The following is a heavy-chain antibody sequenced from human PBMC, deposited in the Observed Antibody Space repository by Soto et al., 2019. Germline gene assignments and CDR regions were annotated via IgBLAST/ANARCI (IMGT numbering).Heavy chain of an antibody. Sequence: ASVKVSCKTSGGTFTSYYMHWVRQAPGQGLEWMGWISAYNGNTNYAQKLQGRVTMTTDTSTSTAYMELRSLRSDDTAVYYCARDSGVVVPAATFDYWGQGTLVTVSS. CDR3: ARDSGVVVPAATFDY. CDR1: GGTFTSYY. V-gene: IGHV1-18*04. CDR2: ISAYNGNT. D-gene: IGHD2-2*01. J-gene: IGHJ4*02.